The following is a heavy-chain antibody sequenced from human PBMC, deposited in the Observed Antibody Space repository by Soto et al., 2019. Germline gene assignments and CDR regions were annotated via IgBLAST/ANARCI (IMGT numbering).Heavy chain of an antibody. CDR1: GFTFSSYW. D-gene: IGHD3-3*01. Sequence: GGSLRLSCAASGFTFSSYWMHWVRQAPGKGLVWVSRINSDGSSTSYANSVKGRFTISRDNAKNTLYLQMNSLRAEDTAVYYCARGGYDFWSGYQNSFDYWGQGTLVTVSS. CDR2: INSDGSST. CDR3: ARGGYDFWSGYQNSFDY. V-gene: IGHV3-74*01. J-gene: IGHJ4*02.